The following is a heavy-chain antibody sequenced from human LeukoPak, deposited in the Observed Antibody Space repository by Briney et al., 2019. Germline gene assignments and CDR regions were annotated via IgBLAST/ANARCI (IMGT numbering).Heavy chain of an antibody. V-gene: IGHV3-11*04. CDR2: ISSSGSTI. CDR1: GFTFSDYY. Sequence: PGGSLRLSCAASGFTFSDYYMSWIRQAPGKGLEWVSYISSSGSTIYYADSVKGRFTISRDSAKNSLYLQMNSLRAEDTAVYYCARVWQWLTNDAFDIWGQGTMVTVSS. CDR3: ARVWQWLTNDAFDI. J-gene: IGHJ3*02. D-gene: IGHD6-19*01.